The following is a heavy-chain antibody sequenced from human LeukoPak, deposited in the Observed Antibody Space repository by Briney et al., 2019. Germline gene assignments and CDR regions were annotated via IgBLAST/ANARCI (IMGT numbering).Heavy chain of an antibody. Sequence: SETLSLTCAVYGGSFSGYYWSWIRQPPGKGLEWIGEINHSGSTNYNPSLKSRVTISVDTSKNQFSLKLSSVTAADTAVYYCARRRFGKNNWFDPWGQGTLVTVSS. D-gene: IGHD3-10*01. CDR3: ARRRFGKNNWFDP. CDR1: GGSFSGYY. J-gene: IGHJ5*02. CDR2: INHSGST. V-gene: IGHV4-34*01.